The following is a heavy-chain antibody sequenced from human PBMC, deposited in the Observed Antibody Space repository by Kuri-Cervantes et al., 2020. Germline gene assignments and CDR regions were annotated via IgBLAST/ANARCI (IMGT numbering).Heavy chain of an antibody. CDR2: ISYDGSNK. CDR3: ARTWNDRDDAFDI. V-gene: IGHV3-30*01. CDR1: GFTFSSYA. D-gene: IGHD1-1*01. Sequence: GGSLRLSCAASGFTFSSYAMHWVRQAPGKGLEWVAVISYDGSNKYYADSVKGRFTISRDNSKNTLYLQMNSLRAEDTAVYYCARTWNDRDDAFDIWGQGTMITVSS. J-gene: IGHJ3*02.